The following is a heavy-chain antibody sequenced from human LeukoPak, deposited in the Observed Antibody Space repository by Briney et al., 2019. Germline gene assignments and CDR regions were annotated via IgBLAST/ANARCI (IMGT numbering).Heavy chain of an antibody. J-gene: IGHJ4*02. V-gene: IGHV4-59*01. CDR2: IYYSGST. CDR1: GGSISSYY. Sequence: SETLSLTCTVSGGSISSYYWSWIRQPPGKGLEWIGYIYYSGSTNYNPSLKSRVTISVDTSKNQFSQKLSSVTAADTAVYYCARTLSEYSSSSLGYWGQGTLVTVSS. CDR3: ARTLSEYSSSSLGY. D-gene: IGHD6-6*01.